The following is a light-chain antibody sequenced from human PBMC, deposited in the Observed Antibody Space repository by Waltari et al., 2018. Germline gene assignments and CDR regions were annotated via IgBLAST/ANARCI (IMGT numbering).Light chain of an antibody. CDR3: QQYYSYPFT. V-gene: IGKV1-8*01. Sequence: AIRMTQSPSSFSASTGDRVTITCRASQGIGSYLAWYQQKPGKAPKLLIYAASTLQSGVPSRFSGSGSGTDFTLTISCLHSEDFATYYCQQYYSYPFTFGPGTKVDIK. CDR1: QGIGSY. CDR2: AAS. J-gene: IGKJ3*01.